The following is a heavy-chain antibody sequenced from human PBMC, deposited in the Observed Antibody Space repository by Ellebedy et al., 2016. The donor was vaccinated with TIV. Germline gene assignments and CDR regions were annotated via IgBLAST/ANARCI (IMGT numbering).Heavy chain of an antibody. V-gene: IGHV3-30*01. Sequence: PGGSLRLSCVASGFTFGSYTMHWVRQAPGKGPEWVAVLSYDGGDEYYADSVRGRFTISRDNSKNTVNLQMNSPRIEDTAVYYCARDRPNWGLDYWGQGTLVTVSS. D-gene: IGHD7-27*01. CDR2: LSYDGGDE. CDR3: ARDRPNWGLDY. CDR1: GFTFGSYT. J-gene: IGHJ4*02.